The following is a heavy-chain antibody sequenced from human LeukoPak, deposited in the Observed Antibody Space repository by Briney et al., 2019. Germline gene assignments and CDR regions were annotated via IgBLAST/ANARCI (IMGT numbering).Heavy chain of an antibody. CDR3: AKGPRPDISVAHTLER. Sequence: GGSLILSCAASGFTFNNYAMTWVRQAPGRGLEWVSTISSRGDSTYDADSVRGRFTTSRDNSQNSLYLQMNSLRAEDTAVYYYAKGPRPDISVAHTLERWGQGTLVTVSS. CDR1: GFTFNNYA. V-gene: IGHV3-23*01. CDR2: ISSRGDST. D-gene: IGHD6-19*01. J-gene: IGHJ4*01.